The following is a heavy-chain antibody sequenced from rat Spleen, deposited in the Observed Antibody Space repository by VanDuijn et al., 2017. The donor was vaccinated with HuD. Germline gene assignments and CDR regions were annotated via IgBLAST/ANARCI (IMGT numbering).Heavy chain of an antibody. Sequence: QVQLKESGPGLVQPSQTLSLTCTVSGFSLTGNNVYWFRQPPGKGLEWMGRMRYDGDTYYNSALKSRLSISRDTSKNQVFLKLNSLQTDDTAIYYCTRSPYNNYVMDAWGQGASVTVSS. CDR2: MRYDGDT. D-gene: IGHD1-10*01. CDR3: TRSPYNNYVMDA. J-gene: IGHJ4*01. V-gene: IGHV2S30*01. CDR1: GFSLTGNN.